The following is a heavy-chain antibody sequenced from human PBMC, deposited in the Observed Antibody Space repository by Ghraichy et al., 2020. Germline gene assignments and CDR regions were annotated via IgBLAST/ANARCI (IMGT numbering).Heavy chain of an antibody. D-gene: IGHD2-15*01. J-gene: IGHJ6*03. CDR2: IIPILGIA. CDR3: ARDPGRCSGGSCYYYYYMDV. CDR1: GGTFSSYA. V-gene: IGHV1-69*04. Sequence: SVKVSCKASGGTFSSYAISWVRQAPGQGLEWMGRIIPILGIANYAQKFQGRVTITAGKSTSTAYMELSSLRSEDTAVDYCARDPGRCSGGSCYYYYYMDVWGKGTTVTVSS.